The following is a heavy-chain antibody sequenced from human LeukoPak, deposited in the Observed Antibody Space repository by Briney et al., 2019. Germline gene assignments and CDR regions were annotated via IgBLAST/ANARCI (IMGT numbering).Heavy chain of an antibody. CDR3: AKDHTSILTPFDY. CDR1: GFTFSSYV. D-gene: IGHD3-9*01. CDR2: ISGSGGST. Sequence: GGSLRLSCAASGFTFSSYVMSWVRQAPGKGLEWVSTISGSGGSTYYADSVKGRFTISRDNSKNTLYLQMNSLRAEDTAVYYCAKDHTSILTPFDYWGQGTLVTVSS. V-gene: IGHV3-23*01. J-gene: IGHJ4*02.